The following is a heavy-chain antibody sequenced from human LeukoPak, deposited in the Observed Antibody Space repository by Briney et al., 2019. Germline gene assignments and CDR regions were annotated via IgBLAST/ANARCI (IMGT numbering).Heavy chain of an antibody. CDR1: GFTFSTYS. CDR3: ARDRGYSGYVKGYYFDY. CDR2: IGAGTGVGFI. D-gene: IGHD5-12*01. Sequence: NPGGSLRLSCAASGFTFSTYSLNWVRQAPGQGLEWLSYIGAGTGVGFIYYADSVKGRFTISRDNAKNSLYLQMNSLRAEDTAVYYCARDRGYSGYVKGYYFDYWGQGTLVTVSS. V-gene: IGHV3-21*05. J-gene: IGHJ4*02.